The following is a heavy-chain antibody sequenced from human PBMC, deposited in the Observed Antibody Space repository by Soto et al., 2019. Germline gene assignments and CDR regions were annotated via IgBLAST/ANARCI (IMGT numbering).Heavy chain of an antibody. Sequence: SVKVSCKASGCTFSSYAISWVRQAPGQGLEWMGGIIPIFGTANYAQKFQGRVTITADESTSTAYMELSSLRSEDTAVYYCAREYDILTGTIRQLPFWFDPWGQGTLVTVSS. CDR2: IIPIFGTA. J-gene: IGHJ5*02. V-gene: IGHV1-69*13. D-gene: IGHD3-9*01. CDR3: AREYDILTGTIRQLPFWFDP. CDR1: GCTFSSYA.